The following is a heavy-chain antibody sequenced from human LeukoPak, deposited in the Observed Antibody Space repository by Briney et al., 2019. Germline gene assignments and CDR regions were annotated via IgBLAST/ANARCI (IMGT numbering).Heavy chain of an antibody. CDR2: IYPGDSDT. D-gene: IGHD5-12*01. J-gene: IGHJ4*02. CDR3: ARTSIRGYSGLRFAYFDY. CDR1: GYSFTSYW. Sequence: GESLKISCKGSGYSFTSYWIGWVRQMPGKGLEWMGIIYPGDSDTRYSPSFQGQVTISADKSISTAYLQWSSLKASDTAMYYCARTSIRGYSGLRFAYFDYWGQGTLVTVSS. V-gene: IGHV5-51*01.